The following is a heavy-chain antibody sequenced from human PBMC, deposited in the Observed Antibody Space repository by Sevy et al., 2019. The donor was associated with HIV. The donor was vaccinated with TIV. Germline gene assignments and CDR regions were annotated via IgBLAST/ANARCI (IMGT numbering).Heavy chain of an antibody. CDR3: ARLVGGGYSSSSPYGMDV. CDR1: GGSISSSSYY. CDR2: IYYSGST. D-gene: IGHD6-6*01. J-gene: IGHJ6*02. V-gene: IGHV4-39*01. Sequence: SETLSLTCTVSGGSISSSSYYWGWIRQPPGKWLEWIGSIYYSGSTYYNPSLKSRVTISVDTSKNQFSLKLSSVTAADTAVYYCARLVGGGYSSSSPYGMDVWGQRTTVTVSS.